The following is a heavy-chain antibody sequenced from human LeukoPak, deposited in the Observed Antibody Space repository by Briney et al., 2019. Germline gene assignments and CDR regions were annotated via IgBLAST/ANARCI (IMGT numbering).Heavy chain of an antibody. CDR3: ASQPTSYMDV. J-gene: IGHJ6*03. Sequence: SETLSLTCAVYGGSFSGYYWSWIRQPPGKGLEWIGEINHSGSTNYNPSLKSRVTISVDTSKNQFSLKLSSVTAADTAVYYCASQPTSYMDVWGKGTTVTISS. D-gene: IGHD1-14*01. CDR2: INHSGST. CDR1: GGSFSGYY. V-gene: IGHV4-34*01.